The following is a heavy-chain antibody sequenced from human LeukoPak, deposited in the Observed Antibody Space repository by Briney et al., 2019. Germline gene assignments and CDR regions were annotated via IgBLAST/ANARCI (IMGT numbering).Heavy chain of an antibody. CDR1: GFTFSNAW. Sequence: PGGSLRLSCAASGFTFSNAWMSWVRQAPGKGLEWVSSISSSSSYIYYADSVKGRFTISRDNAKNSLYLQMNSLRAEDTAVYYCANELTIFGVVNGYMDVWGKGTTVTVSS. V-gene: IGHV3-21*04. D-gene: IGHD3-3*01. J-gene: IGHJ6*03. CDR2: ISSSSSYI. CDR3: ANELTIFGVVNGYMDV.